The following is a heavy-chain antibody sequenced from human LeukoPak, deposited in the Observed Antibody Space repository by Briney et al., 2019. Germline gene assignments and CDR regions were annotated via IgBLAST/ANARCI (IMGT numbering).Heavy chain of an antibody. J-gene: IGHJ4*02. D-gene: IGHD6-6*01. Sequence: PSETLSLTCTVSGGSISSGGYYWSWIRQPPGKGLEWIGYIYHSGSTYYNPSLKSRVTISVDRSKNQFSLKLSSVTAADTAVYYCARASSSSFDFDYWGQGTLVTVSS. V-gene: IGHV4-30-2*01. CDR3: ARASSSSFDFDY. CDR2: IYHSGST. CDR1: GGSISSGGYY.